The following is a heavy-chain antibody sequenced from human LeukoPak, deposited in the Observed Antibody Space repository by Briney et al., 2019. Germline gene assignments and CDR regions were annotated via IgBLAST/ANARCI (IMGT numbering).Heavy chain of an antibody. CDR3: ARAYYYDSSGYYDAFDI. V-gene: IGHV1-18*01. CDR1: GYTFTSYG. J-gene: IGHJ3*02. CDR2: ISAYNGNT. Sequence: GASVKVSCKASGYTFTSYGISWVRQAPGQGLEWMGWISAYNGNTNYAQKLQGRVTMTTDTSTSTAYMELRSLRSDDTAVYYCARAYYYDSSGYYDAFDIRGQGTMVTVSS. D-gene: IGHD3-22*01.